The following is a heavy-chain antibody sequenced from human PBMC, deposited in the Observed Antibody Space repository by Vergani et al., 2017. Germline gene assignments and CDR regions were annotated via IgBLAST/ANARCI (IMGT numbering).Heavy chain of an antibody. CDR3: ARRSGSVYDIFSGTQYFFDF. D-gene: IGHD3-9*01. Sequence: QVQLQESGPGLVKPSETLSLTCAVSGFSIDNGYYWDWIRQPPGKGLEWIGSIYRTGRTHFNPSLKSRVTIAVDTYNNHFSLRLNSLTAANTAVDYCARRSGSVYDIFSGTQYFFDFWGQGTLVTVSS. J-gene: IGHJ4*02. V-gene: IGHV4-38-2*01. CDR1: GFSIDNGYY. CDR2: IYRTGRT.